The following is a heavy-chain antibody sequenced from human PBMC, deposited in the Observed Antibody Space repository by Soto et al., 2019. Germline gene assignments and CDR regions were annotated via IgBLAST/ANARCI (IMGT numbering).Heavy chain of an antibody. V-gene: IGHV3-30*18. D-gene: IGHD3-16*02. CDR2: ISYDGSNK. CDR1: GFTFSSYG. Sequence: QVQLVESGGGVVQPGRSLRLSCAASGFTFSSYGMQWVRQAPGKGLEWVAVISYDGSNKYYADSVKGRFTISRDNSKNTLYLQMNSLRAEDTAVYYCAKDGAYYYILGSYRFSDAFDIWGQGTMVTVSS. J-gene: IGHJ3*02. CDR3: AKDGAYYYILGSYRFSDAFDI.